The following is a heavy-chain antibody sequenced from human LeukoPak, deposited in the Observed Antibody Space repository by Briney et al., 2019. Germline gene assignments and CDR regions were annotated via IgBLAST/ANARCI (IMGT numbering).Heavy chain of an antibody. D-gene: IGHD4-17*01. Sequence: GGSLRLSCAASGFTFANYAITWIRQAPGKGLEWVSSTSGSGHNTYYTDSVQGRFTISRDNSKNTLFLQMNSLRADDTAVYHCAKDPNGDYVGAFDMWGQGTMVTVSS. CDR3: AKDPNGDYVGAFDM. CDR1: GFTFANYA. CDR2: TSGSGHNT. J-gene: IGHJ3*02. V-gene: IGHV3-23*01.